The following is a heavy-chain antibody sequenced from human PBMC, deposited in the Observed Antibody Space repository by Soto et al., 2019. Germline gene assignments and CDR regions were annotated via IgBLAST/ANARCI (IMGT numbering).Heavy chain of an antibody. CDR1: GGSISGGVHS. CDR2: IFDSGST. V-gene: IGHV4-30-4*01. CDR3: AREIMPLTHHWHLAL. Sequence: SETLSLTCTVSGGSISGGVHSWSWIRQPPGKGLEWIGHIFDSGSTYYNPSLKSRLTISVDTSKNQFSLRLSSVTAADTAVYYCAREIMPLTHHWHLALWGRGTLVTVSS. D-gene: IGHD2-2*01. J-gene: IGHJ2*01.